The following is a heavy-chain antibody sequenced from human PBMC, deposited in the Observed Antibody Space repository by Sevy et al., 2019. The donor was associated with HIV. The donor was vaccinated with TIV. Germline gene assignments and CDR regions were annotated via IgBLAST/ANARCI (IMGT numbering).Heavy chain of an antibody. D-gene: IGHD1-26*01. Sequence: GGSLRLSCAASGFTFSNAWMSWVRQAPGKGLEWVGRIKSNTDGGTTDYAAPVKGRFTISRDDSKNTLYLQMNSLQTVDTAVYYCTTRLSGSYGVWYIDYWGQGTLVTVSS. CDR2: IKSNTDGGTT. CDR1: GFTFSNAW. CDR3: TTRLSGSYGVWYIDY. V-gene: IGHV3-15*01. J-gene: IGHJ4*02.